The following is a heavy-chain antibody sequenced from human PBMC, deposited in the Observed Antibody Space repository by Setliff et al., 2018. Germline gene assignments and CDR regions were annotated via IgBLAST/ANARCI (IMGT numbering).Heavy chain of an antibody. Sequence: PSETLSLTCRVSGGSISSGNHYWGLIRQPPGKGLEWVATIYYSGSTYSNPSLKSRLIISVDAPDNQFSVKLSSVTAADTAVYYCARHKSNGSGSYPSLYMDVWGKGIMVTVS. J-gene: IGHJ6*03. CDR2: IYYSGST. CDR1: GGSISSGNHY. V-gene: IGHV4-39*01. CDR3: ARHKSNGSGSYPSLYMDV. D-gene: IGHD3-10*01.